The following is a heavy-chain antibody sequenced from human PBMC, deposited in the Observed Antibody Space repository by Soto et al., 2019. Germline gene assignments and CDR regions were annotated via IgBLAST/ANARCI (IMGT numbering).Heavy chain of an antibody. Sequence: GASVKVSCKASGYTFTSYYMHWVRHAPGQGLEWMGIINPSGGSTSYAQKFQGRVTMTRDTSTSTVYMELSSLRSEDTAVYYCALPYCSGGSCYSDYFDYWGQGTLVTVSS. CDR2: INPSGGST. V-gene: IGHV1-46*03. D-gene: IGHD2-15*01. J-gene: IGHJ4*02. CDR1: GYTFTSYY. CDR3: ALPYCSGGSCYSDYFDY.